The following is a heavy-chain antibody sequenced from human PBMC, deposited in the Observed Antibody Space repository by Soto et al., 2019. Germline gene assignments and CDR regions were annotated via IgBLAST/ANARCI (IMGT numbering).Heavy chain of an antibody. Sequence: GESLKISCKGSGYSFTSYWIGWVRQMPGKGLEWMGIIYPGDSDTRYSPSFQGQVTISADKSISTAYLQWSSLKASDTAMYYCVRRRGRSDYCYYRCFWQRRTTVIVSS. D-gene: IGHD6-25*01. CDR1: GYSFTSYW. CDR3: VRRRGRSDYCYYRCF. CDR2: IYPGDSDT. V-gene: IGHV5-51*01. J-gene: IGHJ6*03.